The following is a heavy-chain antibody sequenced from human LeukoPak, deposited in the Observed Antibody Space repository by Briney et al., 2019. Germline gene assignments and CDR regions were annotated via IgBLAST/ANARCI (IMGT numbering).Heavy chain of an antibody. V-gene: IGHV3-53*01. CDR3: AKDFGGPTVYTFDP. CDR1: GFTVSNNY. J-gene: IGHJ5*02. Sequence: GGSLRLSCAASGFTVSNNYMSWVRQAPGKGLEWVSVIYSGGATYYADSVKGRFTISRGNSKNTLYLQMNSLRAEDTAVYYCAKDFGGPTVYTFDPWGQGTLVTVSS. CDR2: IYSGGAT. D-gene: IGHD3-16*01.